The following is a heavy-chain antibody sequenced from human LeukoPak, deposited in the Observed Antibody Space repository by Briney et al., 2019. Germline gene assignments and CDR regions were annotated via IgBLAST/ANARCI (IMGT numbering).Heavy chain of an antibody. Sequence: ASVKVSFKASGYTFTGYYMHWVRQAPGQGLEWMGWINPNSGGTNYAQKFQGWVTMTRDTSISTAYMELSRLRSDDTAVYYCARESYGDYSFRWGMDVWGKGTTVTVSS. CDR3: ARESYGDYSFRWGMDV. CDR1: GYTFTGYY. J-gene: IGHJ6*04. V-gene: IGHV1-2*04. D-gene: IGHD4-17*01. CDR2: INPNSGGT.